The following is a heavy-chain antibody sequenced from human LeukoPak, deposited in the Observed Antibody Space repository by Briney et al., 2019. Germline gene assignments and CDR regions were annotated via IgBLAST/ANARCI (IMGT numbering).Heavy chain of an antibody. J-gene: IGHJ4*02. CDR3: ARAGRWVQVLDY. Sequence: SETLSLTCAVSGYSISNINYWGWIRLPPGEGLEWIGSIYHSGNTYYNPSLRSRVTISVDTSNNQFSLKLRSVTAADTALYYCARAGRWVQVLDYWGQGTLVTVSS. V-gene: IGHV4-38-2*01. CDR2: IYHSGNT. D-gene: IGHD1-1*01. CDR1: GYSISNINY.